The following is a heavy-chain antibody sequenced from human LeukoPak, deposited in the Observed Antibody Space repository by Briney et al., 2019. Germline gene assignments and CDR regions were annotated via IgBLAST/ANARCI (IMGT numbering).Heavy chain of an antibody. D-gene: IGHD3-3*01. CDR1: GYTFTGYY. J-gene: IGHJ3*02. Sequence: ASVKVSCKASGYTFTGYYMHWVRQAPGQGLEWMGWINPNSGGTNCAQKFQGRVTMTRDTSISTAYMELSRLRSDDTAVYYCARETGEIFGVVAYGAFDIWGQGTMVTVSS. V-gene: IGHV1-2*02. CDR3: ARETGEIFGVVAYGAFDI. CDR2: INPNSGGT.